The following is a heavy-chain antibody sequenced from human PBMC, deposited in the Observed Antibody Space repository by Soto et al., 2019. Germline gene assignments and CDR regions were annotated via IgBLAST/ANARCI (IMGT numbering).Heavy chain of an antibody. V-gene: IGHV4-30-4*08. CDR2: IYDSGVT. CDR3: VRDLEHGDTGNV. D-gene: IGHD2-21*02. Sequence: TLPLTCTSSSALVTSGENYWSWVRQPPGKGLEWLGYIYDSGVTSYTPALKSRVTLSLDRPNNQVSLKLRSVTAADTAGYFCVRDLEHGDTGNVCCHGT. J-gene: IGHJ3*01. CDR1: SALVTSGENY.